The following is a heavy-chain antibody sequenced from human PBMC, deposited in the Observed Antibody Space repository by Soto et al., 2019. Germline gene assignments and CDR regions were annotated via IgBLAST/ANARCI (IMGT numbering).Heavy chain of an antibody. V-gene: IGHV3-7*03. Sequence: EVRLVESGGGFVQPGGSLKLSCAASGFAFGSYWMNWVREAPGRGMEWVAKINEDGGAKYFADSVMGRFTSSKDNARNSVFLKMSSLRAKDTAMYNCVKDVEWSLDFWGQGALVTVSS. D-gene: IGHD3-3*01. CDR3: VKDVEWSLDF. CDR1: GFAFGSYW. J-gene: IGHJ4*02. CDR2: INEDGGAK.